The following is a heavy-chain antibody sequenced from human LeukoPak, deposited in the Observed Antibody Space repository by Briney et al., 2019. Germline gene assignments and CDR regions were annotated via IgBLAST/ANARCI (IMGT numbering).Heavy chain of an antibody. CDR1: GFTFSSYS. CDR2: ISSSISYI. V-gene: IGHV3-21*01. Sequence: GGSLRLSCAASGFTFSSYSMNWVRQAPGKGLEWVSSISSSISYIYYADSVKGRFTISRDNAKNSLYLQMNSLRAEDMAVYYCARESKSSRNFDYWGQGTLVTVSS. CDR3: ARESKSSRNFDY. J-gene: IGHJ4*02.